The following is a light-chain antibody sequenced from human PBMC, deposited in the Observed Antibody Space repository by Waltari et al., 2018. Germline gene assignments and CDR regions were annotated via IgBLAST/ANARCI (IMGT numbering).Light chain of an antibody. CDR3: SSCVSTIPLGV. J-gene: IGLJ3*02. CDR2: DVN. CDR1: SNDVGGYNY. Sequence: SALTQPASVSGAPGQSITISCTGISNDVGGYNYVSWYQQHPGKAPKLIIYDVNNRPSGISYRFSGSKSGDTASLTISGLQPEDEADYYCSSCVSTIPLGVFGGGTKLTVL. V-gene: IGLV2-14*01.